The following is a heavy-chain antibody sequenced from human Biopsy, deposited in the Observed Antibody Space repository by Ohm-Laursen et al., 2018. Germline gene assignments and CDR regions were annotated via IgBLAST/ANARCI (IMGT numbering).Heavy chain of an antibody. V-gene: IGHV4-38-2*01. J-gene: IGHJ3*02. CDR3: ARGEAGVYDALDI. CDR2: IYHSGST. D-gene: IGHD3-10*01. Sequence: GTLSLTCAVSGYSIKSGYYWGWIRQPPGKGLEWIGNIYHSGSTYYNPSLKSRVTISVEKSKNQFSLKLSSVTAADTAVYYCARGEAGVYDALDIWGQGTMVIVSS. CDR1: GYSIKSGYY.